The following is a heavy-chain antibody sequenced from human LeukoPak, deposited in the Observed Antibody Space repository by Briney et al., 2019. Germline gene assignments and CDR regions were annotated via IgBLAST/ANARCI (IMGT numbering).Heavy chain of an antibody. Sequence: PSETLSLTCTVSGGSVTSYYWTWIRQPAGKGLEWIGYIYYSGSTNYNPSLKSRVTISVDTSKNQFSLKLSSVTAADTAVYYCARHRVAYCGGDCYPGAFDIWGQGTMVTVSS. D-gene: IGHD2-21*02. CDR3: ARHRVAYCGGDCYPGAFDI. CDR1: GGSVTSYY. J-gene: IGHJ3*02. V-gene: IGHV4-59*08. CDR2: IYYSGST.